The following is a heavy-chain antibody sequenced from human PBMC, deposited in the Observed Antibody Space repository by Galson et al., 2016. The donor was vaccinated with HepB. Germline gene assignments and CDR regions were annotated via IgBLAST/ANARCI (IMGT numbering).Heavy chain of an antibody. CDR1: GYTFTSYG. D-gene: IGHD6-19*01. V-gene: IGHV1-18*01. CDR3: ARDCSSDCVLSKDY. CDR2: ISAYNGNI. J-gene: IGHJ4*02. Sequence: SVKVSCKASGYTFTSYGISWVRQAPGQGLEWMGWISAYNGNIKNAQKFQGRVTMTTDTSTRTAYMELRSLISDDTAVYYCARDCSSDCVLSKDYWGQGTLVTVSS.